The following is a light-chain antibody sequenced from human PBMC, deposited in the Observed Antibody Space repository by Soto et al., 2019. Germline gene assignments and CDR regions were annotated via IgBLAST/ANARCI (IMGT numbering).Light chain of an antibody. CDR2: GAS. CDR1: QSVSSRY. J-gene: IGKJ2*01. CDR3: QQFGSAPMYT. Sequence: EIVLTQSPDTLSLSPGERATLSCRASQSVSSRYLAWYQQKPGQAPRLLIYGASSRATGIPDRFSGSGSGTDFPLTVSRLEPEDFAVYYCQQFGSAPMYTFGQGTKLEIQ. V-gene: IGKV3-20*01.